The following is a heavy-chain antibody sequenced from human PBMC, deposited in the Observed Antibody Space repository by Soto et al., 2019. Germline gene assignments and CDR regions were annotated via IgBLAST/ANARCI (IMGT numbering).Heavy chain of an antibody. Sequence: QVQLQQSGPGLVKPSETLSLTCTVSSGPTSSHNWGWIRQPPGRGLEWIGYVYNTGGTSYNPTLRSRVTISADTSTKNISLTLSSVTAADTAVYYCVRHGIGPLHGLVDVWGQGTTVSVSS. J-gene: IGHJ6*02. D-gene: IGHD1-1*01. V-gene: IGHV4-59*08. CDR3: VRHGIGPLHGLVDV. CDR2: VYNTGGT. CDR1: SGPTSSHN.